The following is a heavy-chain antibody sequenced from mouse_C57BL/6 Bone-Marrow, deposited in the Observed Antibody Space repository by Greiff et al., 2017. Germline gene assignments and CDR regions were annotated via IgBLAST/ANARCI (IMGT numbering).Heavy chain of an antibody. D-gene: IGHD1-1*01. Sequence: EVKLLESGGGLVQPGGSLKLSCAASGIAFSRYWMSWVRRAPGKGLEWIGEINPDSSTINYAPSLKDKFIISRDNSKNTLYLQMSKVRSEDTALYYCAREYYYGRWCSYWGQGTLVTVSA. CDR2: INPDSSTI. J-gene: IGHJ3*01. CDR3: AREYYYGRWCSY. V-gene: IGHV4-1*01. CDR1: GIAFSRYW.